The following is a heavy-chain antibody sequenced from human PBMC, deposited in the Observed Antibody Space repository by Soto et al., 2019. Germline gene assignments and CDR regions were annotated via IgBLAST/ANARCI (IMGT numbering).Heavy chain of an antibody. V-gene: IGHV3-30-3*01. Sequence: GGSLRLSCAASGFTFSRFAIHWVRQAPGKGLEWVAVISKDGSVIYYADSVKGRFTISRDNSKSSLFLQVNSLTTEDTAVYHCARSRSGAVPDSLGFWGQGTLVTVSA. CDR2: ISKDGSVI. J-gene: IGHJ4*02. CDR3: ARSRSGAVPDSLGF. CDR1: GFTFSRFA. D-gene: IGHD3-10*01.